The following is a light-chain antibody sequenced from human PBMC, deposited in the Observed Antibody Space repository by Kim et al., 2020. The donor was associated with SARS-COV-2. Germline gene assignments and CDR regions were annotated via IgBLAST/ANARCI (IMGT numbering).Light chain of an antibody. V-gene: IGKV1-39*01. J-gene: IGKJ2*01. CDR1: KSISSS. CDR3: QQSKSFPIT. Sequence: AAVGDRVTINCRASKSISSSVNWYQQKPEKAPNLLIYAASNLQSGVPTRFSGGGSGTDFTLTVSGLQPEDFANYYCQQSKSFPITFGQGTKLEI. CDR2: AAS.